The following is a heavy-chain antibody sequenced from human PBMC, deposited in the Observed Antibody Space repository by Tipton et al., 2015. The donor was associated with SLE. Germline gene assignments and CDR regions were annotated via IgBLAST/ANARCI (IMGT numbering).Heavy chain of an antibody. D-gene: IGHD3-16*01. V-gene: IGHV4-39*07. J-gene: IGHJ4*02. CDR1: GGSISSSSYY. CDR3: ASPRGSRDY. Sequence: TLSLTCTVSGGSISSSSYYWGWIRQPPGKGLEWIGSIYYSGSTYYNPSLKSRVTISVDTSKNQFSLKLSSVTAADTAVYYCASPRGSRDYWGQGTLVTVSS. CDR2: IYYSGST.